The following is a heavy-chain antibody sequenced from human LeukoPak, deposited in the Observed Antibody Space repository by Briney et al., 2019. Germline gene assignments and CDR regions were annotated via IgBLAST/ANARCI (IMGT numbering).Heavy chain of an antibody. Sequence: ASVKVSCKAAGYTFTGYYMFWVRQAPGQGLEWMGRINPNSGGTNYAQKFQGRCTMTRDTSISTAYMELSRLRSDDTAVYYCARGYFSGGSCYSVENWFDPWGQGTLVTVSS. J-gene: IGHJ5*02. D-gene: IGHD2-15*01. CDR1: GYTFTGYY. V-gene: IGHV1-2*06. CDR3: ARGYFSGGSCYSVENWFDP. CDR2: INPNSGGT.